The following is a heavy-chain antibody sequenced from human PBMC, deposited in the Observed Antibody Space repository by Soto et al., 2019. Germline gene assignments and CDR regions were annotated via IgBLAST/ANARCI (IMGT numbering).Heavy chain of an antibody. CDR1: GFTFSSYA. CDR3: AKVGGLLWFGESTTPPGGWFDP. CDR2: ISGSGGST. Sequence: GGSLRLSCAASGFTFSSYAMSWVRQAPGKGLEWVSAISGSGGSTYYADSVKGRFTISRDNSKNTLYLQMNSLRAEDTAVYYCAKVGGLLWFGESTTPPGGWFDPWGQGTLVTVSS. V-gene: IGHV3-23*01. D-gene: IGHD3-10*01. J-gene: IGHJ5*02.